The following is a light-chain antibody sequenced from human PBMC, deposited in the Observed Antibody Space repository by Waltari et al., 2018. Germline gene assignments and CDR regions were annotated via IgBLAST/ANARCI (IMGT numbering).Light chain of an antibody. CDR3: MQALQPT. CDR2: LGS. J-gene: IGKJ1*01. V-gene: IGKV2-28*01. Sequence: DIVMTQSPLSLPVTPGEPASIPCRSSQSLLHSNGYTYLDWYLQKPGQSPQLLIYLGSNRASGVPDRFSGSGSGTDFTLKISRVEAEDVGVYYCMQALQPTFGQGTKVEIK. CDR1: QSLLHSNGYTY.